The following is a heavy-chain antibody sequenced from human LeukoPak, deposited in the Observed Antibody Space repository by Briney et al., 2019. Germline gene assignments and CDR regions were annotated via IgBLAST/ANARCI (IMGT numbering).Heavy chain of an antibody. Sequence: GESLKISCKGSGYSFTSYWIGWVRQAPGQGLEWMGWITEAPGQSTTDTSTSTAYMELRSLRSDDTAVYYCARDYYDSSGSWGYWGQGTLVTVSS. D-gene: IGHD3-22*01. CDR2: I. V-gene: IGHV1-18*04. J-gene: IGHJ4*02. CDR3: ARDYYDSSGSWGY. CDR1: GYSFTSYW.